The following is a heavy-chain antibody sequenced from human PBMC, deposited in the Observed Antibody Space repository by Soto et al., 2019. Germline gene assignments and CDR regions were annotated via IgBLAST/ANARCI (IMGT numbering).Heavy chain of an antibody. CDR2: ISSSSSYI. V-gene: IGHV3-21*01. CDR3: ARSHGRDGYTKFDY. D-gene: IGHD1-1*01. CDR1: GFTFSIYS. Sequence: GGSLRLSCAASGFTFSIYSMNWVRQAPGKGLEWVSSISSSSSYIYYADSVKGRFTISRDNAKNSLYLQMNTLRAEDTAVYYCARSHGRDGYTKFDYWGQGTLVTVSS. J-gene: IGHJ4*02.